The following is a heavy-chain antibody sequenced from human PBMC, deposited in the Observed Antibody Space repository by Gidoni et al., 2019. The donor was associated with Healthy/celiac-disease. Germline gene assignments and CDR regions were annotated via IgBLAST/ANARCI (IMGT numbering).Heavy chain of an antibody. CDR2: IYYSGST. CDR3: ARPSTGVGATGDY. V-gene: IGHV4-39*01. J-gene: IGHJ4*02. CDR1: GGSMSSSSYY. D-gene: IGHD1-26*01. Sequence: QLQLQESGPGLVKPSETLASTCTVSGGSMSSSSYYWGGIRQPPGKGLEWIGSIYYSGSTYYNPSLKSRVTISVDTSKNQFSLKLSSVTAADTAVYYCARPSTGVGATGDYWGQGTLVTVSS.